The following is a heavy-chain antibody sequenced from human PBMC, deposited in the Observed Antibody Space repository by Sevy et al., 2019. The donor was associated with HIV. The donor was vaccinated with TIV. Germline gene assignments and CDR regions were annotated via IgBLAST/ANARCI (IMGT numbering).Heavy chain of an antibody. CDR3: ARSISWYASFDS. D-gene: IGHD6-13*01. V-gene: IGHV1-69*13. CDR1: GGTFSNYA. Sequence: ASVKVSCKAFGGTFSNYAINWVRQAPGQGLEWMGGIIPMFGTANYVQKFQGIVTITADDSTSTAYMELSSLGSEDTAVYYCARSISWYASFDSWGQGTLVTVSS. J-gene: IGHJ4*02. CDR2: IIPMFGTA.